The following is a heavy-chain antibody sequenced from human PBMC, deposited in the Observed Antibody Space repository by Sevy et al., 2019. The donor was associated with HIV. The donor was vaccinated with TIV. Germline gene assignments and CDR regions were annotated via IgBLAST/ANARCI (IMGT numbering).Heavy chain of an antibody. CDR3: AKDTSSYGDYRDGFDI. V-gene: IGHV3-23*01. Sequence: GGSLRLSCAASGFTFTNYAMSWVRQTPRKGLEWVSTISFSSVNTDYADSVKGRFTISRDNSKNHLYLQMKGLRADDTAVYYCAKDTSSYGDYRDGFDIWGQGTMVTVSS. CDR1: GFTFTNYA. D-gene: IGHD4-17*01. J-gene: IGHJ3*02. CDR2: ISFSSVNT.